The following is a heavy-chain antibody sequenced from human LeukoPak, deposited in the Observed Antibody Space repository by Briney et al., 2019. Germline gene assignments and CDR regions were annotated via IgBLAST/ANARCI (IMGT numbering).Heavy chain of an antibody. CDR2: ISYDGSNK. CDR3: AREPQY. V-gene: IGHV3-30-3*01. CDR1: GFTFSSYA. J-gene: IGHJ4*02. Sequence: GVSLRLSCAASGFTFSSYAMHWVRQAPGKGLEWVAVISYDGSNKYYADSVKGRFTISRDNSKNTLYLQMNSLRPDDTAVYYCAREPQYWGQGILITVSS.